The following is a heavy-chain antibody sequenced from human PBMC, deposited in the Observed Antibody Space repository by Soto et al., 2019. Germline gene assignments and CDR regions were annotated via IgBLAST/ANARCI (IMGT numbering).Heavy chain of an antibody. V-gene: IGHV4-59*08. J-gene: IGHJ5*02. D-gene: IGHD4-4*01. CDR1: GGSISSYY. CDR2: IYYSGST. CDR3: ARSPRRRRNYDNWFDP. Sequence: SETLSLTCTVCGGSISSYYWSWIRQPPGKGLEWIGYIYYSGSTNYNPSLKSRVTISVDTSKNQFSLKLSSVTAADTAVYYCARSPRRRRNYDNWFDPWGQGTLVTVSS.